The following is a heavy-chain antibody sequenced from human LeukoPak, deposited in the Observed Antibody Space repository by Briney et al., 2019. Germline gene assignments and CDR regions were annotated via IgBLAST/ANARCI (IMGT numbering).Heavy chain of an antibody. CDR2: IYYSGST. J-gene: IGHJ6*02. D-gene: IGHD6-19*01. CDR1: GGSISSYY. V-gene: IGHV4-59*01. Sequence: SETLSLTCTVSGGSISSYYWSWIRQPPGKGLEWIGYIYYSGSTNYNPSLKSRVTISVDTSKNQFFLKLSSVTAADAAVYYCARAGQWLVPGAGYYYYGMDVWGQGTTVTVSS. CDR3: ARAGQWLVPGAGYYYYGMDV.